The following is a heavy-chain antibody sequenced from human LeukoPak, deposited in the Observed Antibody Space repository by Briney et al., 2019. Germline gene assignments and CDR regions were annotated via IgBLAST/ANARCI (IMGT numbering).Heavy chain of an antibody. D-gene: IGHD5-18*01. CDR1: GGSISSYY. J-gene: IGHJ4*02. Sequence: SETLSLTCTVSGGSISSYYCSWIRQPPGKGLEWIGYIYYSGSTTYNPSLKSRVTISVDTSKNQFSLKLSSVTAADTAVYYCARASRGYSYGQHLLDYWGQGTLVTVSS. CDR3: ARASRGYSYGQHLLDY. V-gene: IGHV4-59*01. CDR2: IYYSGST.